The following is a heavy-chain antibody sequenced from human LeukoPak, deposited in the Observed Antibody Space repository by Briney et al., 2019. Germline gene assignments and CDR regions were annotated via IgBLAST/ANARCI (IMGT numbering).Heavy chain of an antibody. Sequence: ASVKVSCKASGRTFSSYAISWVRQAPGHGLEWMGGIIPIFGTANYAQKFQGRVTITADESTSTAYMELSSLRSEDTAVYYCARSPYYYDSSGYTFDYWGQGTLVTVSS. CDR1: GRTFSSYA. D-gene: IGHD3-22*01. CDR3: ARSPYYYDSSGYTFDY. CDR2: IIPIFGTA. J-gene: IGHJ4*02. V-gene: IGHV1-69*01.